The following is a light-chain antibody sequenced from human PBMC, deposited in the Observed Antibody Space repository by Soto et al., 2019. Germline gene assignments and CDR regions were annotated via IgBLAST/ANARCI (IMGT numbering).Light chain of an antibody. CDR3: QQYTIYSLT. V-gene: IGKV1-5*03. Sequence: DIPMTQSPSTLSASVGDRVTITCRASQSISDWLAWYQQKPGKAPKLLIYKASNLESGVPSRFSGSGSGTEFTLTISSLQPDDFATYYCQQYTIYSLTFGGGTKVEIK. CDR1: QSISDW. J-gene: IGKJ4*01. CDR2: KAS.